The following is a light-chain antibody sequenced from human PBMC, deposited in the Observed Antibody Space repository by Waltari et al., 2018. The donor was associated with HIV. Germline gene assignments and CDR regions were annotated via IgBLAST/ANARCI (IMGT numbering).Light chain of an antibody. V-gene: IGLV3-19*01. CDR3: NSRDSSGNHLVV. J-gene: IGLJ2*01. Sequence: SSELTQDPAVSVALGQTVRITCQGDSLRRDYASWYQQKPGQAPVLVIYGKNNRPSGIPDRFSGSSSGNTASLTITGAQAEDEADYYGNSRDSSGNHLVVFGGGTKLTVL. CDR2: GKN. CDR1: SLRRDY.